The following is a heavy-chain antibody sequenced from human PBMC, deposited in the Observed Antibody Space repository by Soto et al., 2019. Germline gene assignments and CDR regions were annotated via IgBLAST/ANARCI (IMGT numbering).Heavy chain of an antibody. CDR3: ARSVVEMATINFDY. CDR2: ISSSSSYI. CDR1: GFTFSSYS. V-gene: IGHV3-21*01. D-gene: IGHD5-12*01. J-gene: IGHJ4*02. Sequence: GGSLRLSCAASGFTFSSYSMNWVRQAPGKGLEWVSSISSSSSYIYYADSVKGRFTISRDDAKNSLYLQMNSLRAEDTAVYYCARSVVEMATINFDYWGQGTLVTVYS.